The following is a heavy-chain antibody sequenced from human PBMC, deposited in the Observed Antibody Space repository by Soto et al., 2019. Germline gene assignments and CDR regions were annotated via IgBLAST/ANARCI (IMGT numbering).Heavy chain of an antibody. J-gene: IGHJ4*02. Sequence: QITLKESGPTRVKPTQTLALTCTFSGFSLTTSGVGVGWIRKTPGKALEWLAVIYWDDDKRYNPSLKTRLTITKDTSKNQVVLRMADMDPVDTATYFCAHRGYMYGNWDHGYFDYWGQGTLVTVSS. CDR3: AHRGYMYGNWDHGYFDY. CDR2: IYWDDDK. V-gene: IGHV2-5*02. D-gene: IGHD5-18*01. CDR1: GFSLTTSGVG.